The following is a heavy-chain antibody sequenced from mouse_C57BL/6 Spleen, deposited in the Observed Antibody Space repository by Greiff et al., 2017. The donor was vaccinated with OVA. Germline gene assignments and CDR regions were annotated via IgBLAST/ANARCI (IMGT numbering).Heavy chain of an antibody. V-gene: IGHV1-52*01. CDR1: GYTFTSYW. Sequence: QVQLQQPGAELVRPGSSVKLSCKASGYTFTSYWMHWVKQRPIQGLEWIGNIDPSDSETHYNQKFKDKATLTVDKSSSTAYMQLSSLTSEDSAVYYCARLAYYGSSYWYFDVWGTGTTVTVSS. D-gene: IGHD1-1*01. CDR3: ARLAYYGSSYWYFDV. J-gene: IGHJ1*03. CDR2: IDPSDSET.